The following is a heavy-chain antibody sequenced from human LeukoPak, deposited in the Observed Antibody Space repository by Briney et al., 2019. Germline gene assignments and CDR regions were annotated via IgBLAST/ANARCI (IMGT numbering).Heavy chain of an antibody. CDR1: GFTFSNYA. Sequence: GGSLRLSCAASGFTFSNYAMSWVRQAPGKGLEWVSGISGSGDTTYYADSVKGRFTISRDNSKKTLYLQMNSLRAEDTAEYYCAKGSDVQWLAGLFDYWGQGNLVTVSS. J-gene: IGHJ4*02. D-gene: IGHD6-19*01. CDR2: ISGSGDTT. CDR3: AKGSDVQWLAGLFDY. V-gene: IGHV3-23*01.